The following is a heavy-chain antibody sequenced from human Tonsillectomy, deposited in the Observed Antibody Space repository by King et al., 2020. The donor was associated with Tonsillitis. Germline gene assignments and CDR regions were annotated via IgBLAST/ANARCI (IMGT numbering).Heavy chain of an antibody. CDR1: GFSFTDYQ. V-gene: IGHV1-2*02. J-gene: IGHJ4*02. Sequence: VKLVESGAEVKKPGASVKVSCETSGFSFTDYQMHWVRQAPGQGLEWMGWINPNSGGTNYAQKFQGRVTMTRDTSISTAYMELSRLRSDDTAVYFCARDFDDSTGFDSWGQGTLVTVSS. D-gene: IGHD3-22*01. CDR3: ARDFDDSTGFDS. CDR2: INPNSGGT.